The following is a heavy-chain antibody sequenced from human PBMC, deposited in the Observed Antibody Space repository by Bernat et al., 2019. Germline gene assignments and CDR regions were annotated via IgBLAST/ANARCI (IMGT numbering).Heavy chain of an antibody. J-gene: IGHJ4*02. CDR3: AREQSIAAYIDD. CDR2: IWYDGSNN. V-gene: IGHV3-33*01. D-gene: IGHD6-6*01. CDR1: GFTFSSYG. Sequence: QVQLVESGGGVVQPGRSRRLSCAASGFTFSSYGMHCVRQAPGKGLEWVAVIWYDGSNNAYADSVNGRFTISRDKSKNTLYLQMHSVRAEAAAVYYCAREQSIAAYIDDWGQGTLVTVSS.